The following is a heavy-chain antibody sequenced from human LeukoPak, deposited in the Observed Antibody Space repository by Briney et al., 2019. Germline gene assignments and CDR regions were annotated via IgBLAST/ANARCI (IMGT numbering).Heavy chain of an antibody. V-gene: IGHV4-39*01. J-gene: IGHJ4*02. CDR1: GGSISSSSYY. D-gene: IGHD1-26*01. Sequence: PSETLSLTCTVSGGSISSSSYYWGWIRQPPGKGLEWIGSIYYSGSTYYNPSLKSRVTISVDTSKNQFSLKLSSVTAADTAVYYCARGDSGNMGGYWGQGTLVTVSS. CDR3: ARGDSGNMGGY. CDR2: IYYSGST.